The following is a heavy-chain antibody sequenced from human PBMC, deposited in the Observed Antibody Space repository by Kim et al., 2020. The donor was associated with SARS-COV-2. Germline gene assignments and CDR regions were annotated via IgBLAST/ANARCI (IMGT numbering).Heavy chain of an antibody. Sequence: GGSLRLSCAASGFTFSSYAMHWVRQAPGKGLEWVAVIWYDGSNKYYADSVKGRFTISRDNSKNTLYLQMNSLRAEDTAVYYCAKVLGYNYYYYGMDVWGQGTTVTVSS. CDR1: GFTFSSYA. CDR3: AKVLGYNYYYYGMDV. CDR2: IWYDGSNK. D-gene: IGHD5-18*01. J-gene: IGHJ6*02. V-gene: IGHV3-33*06.